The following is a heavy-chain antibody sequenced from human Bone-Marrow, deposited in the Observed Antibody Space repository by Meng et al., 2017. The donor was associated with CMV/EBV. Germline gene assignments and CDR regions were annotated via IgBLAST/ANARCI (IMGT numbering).Heavy chain of an antibody. J-gene: IGHJ6*01. CDR1: GFTFSNYW. V-gene: IGHV3-7*01. D-gene: IGHD3-3*01. CDR2: IKQDGSEK. CDR3: ARDDDFWSGYHYGMDV. Sequence: GGSLRLSCAASGFTFSNYWMSWVRQAPGKGLEWVANIKQDGSEKYYVDSVKGRFTISRDNAKNSLYLQMNSLRAEDTAVYYCARDDDFWSGYHYGMDVWGQGTTVTGSS.